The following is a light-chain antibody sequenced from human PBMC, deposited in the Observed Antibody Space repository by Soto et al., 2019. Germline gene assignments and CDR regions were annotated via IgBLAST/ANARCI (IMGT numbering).Light chain of an antibody. CDR3: QQRSSWPIT. V-gene: IGKV3D-20*02. J-gene: IGKJ5*01. CDR2: GAS. CDR1: QSVSSSY. Sequence: EIVLTQSPGTLSLSPGERATLSCRASQSVSSSYLAWYQQKPGQAPRLLIYGASSGATGIPDRFSGSGSGTDFTLTISSLEPEDFAVYYCQQRSSWPITFGQGTRLEIK.